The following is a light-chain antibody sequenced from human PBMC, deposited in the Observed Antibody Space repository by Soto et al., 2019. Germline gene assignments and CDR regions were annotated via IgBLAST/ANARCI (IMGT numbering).Light chain of an antibody. CDR3: QQYSSSPLS. J-gene: IGKJ4*01. V-gene: IGKV3-20*01. Sequence: EIVLTQSPGPLSLSPGERATLSCRASQGVSRNYLAWYQQKPGQAPSLLLHGASNSATGIPDRFRGSWSGTDFTLTISRLEPEDYADDDCQQYSSSPLSCGGGSKVEIK. CDR1: QGVSRNY. CDR2: GAS.